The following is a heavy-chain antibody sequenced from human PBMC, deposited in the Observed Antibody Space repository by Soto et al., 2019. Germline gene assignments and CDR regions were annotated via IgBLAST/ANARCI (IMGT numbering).Heavy chain of an antibody. CDR2: IYYSGST. CDR3: ARGRGTTMGTLN. J-gene: IGHJ4*02. V-gene: IGHV4-59*01. CDR1: GGSISSSY. Sequence: LSLTCTVSGGSISSSYWSWIRQPPGKGLEWIGYIYYSGSTNYNPSLKSRVTISVDMSKNQFSLKLSSVTAADTAMYYCARGRGTTMGTLNWGQGTLVTVSS. D-gene: IGHD1-1*01.